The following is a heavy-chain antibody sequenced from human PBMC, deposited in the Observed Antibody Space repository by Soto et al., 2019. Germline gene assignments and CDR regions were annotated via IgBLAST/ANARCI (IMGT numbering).Heavy chain of an antibody. CDR3: ARRLYYDSSGLEGGGMDV. V-gene: IGHV4-39*01. J-gene: IGHJ6*02. D-gene: IGHD3-22*01. CDR2: IYYSGST. CDR1: SRSTGSERSS. Sequence: SAGMPRTGARFSRSTGSERSSRVRTSHSPGNGLELIGSIYYSGSTYYNPSLKSRVTISVDTSKNQFSLKLSSVTAADTAVYYCARRLYYDSSGLEGGGMDVWGQGTTVT.